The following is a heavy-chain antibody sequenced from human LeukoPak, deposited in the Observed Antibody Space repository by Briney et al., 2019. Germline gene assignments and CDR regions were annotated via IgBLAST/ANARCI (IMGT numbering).Heavy chain of an antibody. Sequence: SETPSLTCTVSGGSISGSSYYWGWIRQPPGKGLEWIGSIYYSGSTYYNPSLKSRVTISVDTSKNQFSLKLSSVTAADTAVYYCARSVGTSNLYYYYGMDVWGQGTTVTVSS. CDR1: GGSISGSSYY. D-gene: IGHD1-1*01. CDR3: ARSVGTSNLYYYYGMDV. V-gene: IGHV4-39*01. J-gene: IGHJ6*02. CDR2: IYYSGST.